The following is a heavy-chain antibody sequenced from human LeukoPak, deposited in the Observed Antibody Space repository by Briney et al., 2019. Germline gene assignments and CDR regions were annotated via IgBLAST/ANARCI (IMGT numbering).Heavy chain of an antibody. V-gene: IGHV4-4*07. Sequence: PSETLSLTCIVSVDSISNCYWSWIRQPAGKGLEWIGRIYTSGSTNYNPSLKSRVTMSVDTSKNQFSLKLSSVTAADTAVYYCAREAAAGTFYFDYWGQGTLVTVSS. J-gene: IGHJ4*02. CDR3: AREAAAGTFYFDY. CDR2: IYTSGST. D-gene: IGHD6-13*01. CDR1: VDSISNCY.